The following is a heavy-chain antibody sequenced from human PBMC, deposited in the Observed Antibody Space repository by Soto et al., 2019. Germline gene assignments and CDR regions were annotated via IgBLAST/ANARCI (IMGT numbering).Heavy chain of an antibody. CDR3: ARGGYYDGSGSRNYHYYGMNV. CDR2: ISPYDGYT. V-gene: IGHV1-18*01. J-gene: IGHJ6*02. D-gene: IGHD3-22*01. Sequence: QVQLVQSGAEVKKPGASVKVSCKASGYTFTSYGINWVRQAPGQGLEWLGWISPYDGYTNYAQILQGRVYMTTDTSTKKAYMELRSLRSDDTAMYYCARGGYYDGSGSRNYHYYGMNVWGQGTTVTVSS. CDR1: GYTFTSYG.